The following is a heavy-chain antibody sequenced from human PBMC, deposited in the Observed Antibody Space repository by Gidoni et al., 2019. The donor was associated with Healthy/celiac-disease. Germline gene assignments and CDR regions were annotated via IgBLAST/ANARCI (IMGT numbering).Heavy chain of an antibody. CDR3: ARDGGDLYYYYYYMDV. V-gene: IGHV3-11*06. J-gene: IGHJ6*03. CDR1: GFTFGDYY. Sequence: QVQLVESGGGLVKPGGSLSLSCAASGFTFGDYYMSWIRQAPGKGLEWVSYISSSSSYTNYADSVKGRFTISRDNAKNSLYLQMNSLRAEDTAVYYCARDGGDLYYYYYYMDVWGKGTTVTVSS. D-gene: IGHD2-21*01. CDR2: ISSSSSYT.